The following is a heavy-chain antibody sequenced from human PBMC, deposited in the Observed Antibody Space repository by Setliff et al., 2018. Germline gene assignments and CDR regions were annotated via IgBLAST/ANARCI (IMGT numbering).Heavy chain of an antibody. CDR1: GGSISSSY. D-gene: IGHD2-15*01. CDR2: LYYSGNT. V-gene: IGHV4-59*12. Sequence: PSETLSLTCTVSGGSISSSYWSWIRQPPGKGLEWIGYLYYSGNTYYNPSLKSRVTISVDTSKNQFSLKINSVTAADTAVYYCARGHCSSGECPNYFDPWGQGTQVTVSS. J-gene: IGHJ5*02. CDR3: ARGHCSSGECPNYFDP.